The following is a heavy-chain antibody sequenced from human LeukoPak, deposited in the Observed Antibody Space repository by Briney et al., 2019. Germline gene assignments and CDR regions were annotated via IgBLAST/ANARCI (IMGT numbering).Heavy chain of an antibody. J-gene: IGHJ4*02. D-gene: IGHD3-9*01. CDR3: ASWDRPKNTYYDILTGYYYPPYFDY. Sequence: GGSLRLSCAASGFTFSSYWMSWVRQAPGKGLEWVANIKQDGSEKYYVDSVKGRFTISRDNAKNSLYLQMNSLRAEDTAVYYCASWDRPKNTYYDILTGYYYPPYFDYWGQGTLVTVSS. V-gene: IGHV3-7*01. CDR1: GFTFSSYW. CDR2: IKQDGSEK.